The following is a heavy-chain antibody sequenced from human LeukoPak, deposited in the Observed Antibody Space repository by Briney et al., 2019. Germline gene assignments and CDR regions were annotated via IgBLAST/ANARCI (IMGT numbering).Heavy chain of an antibody. V-gene: IGHV1-2*02. Sequence: ASVKVSCKGSGYTFTAYYIHCVRQAPGHGLEWMGWINPKTLGTNYAQKFRGRVTLTRDTSITTVYMELSSLRSDDTAVYYCARDSLSDDSSGYYDFWGQGALVTVST. CDR3: ARDSLSDDSSGYYDF. CDR2: INPKTLGT. CDR1: GYTFTAYY. D-gene: IGHD3-22*01. J-gene: IGHJ4*02.